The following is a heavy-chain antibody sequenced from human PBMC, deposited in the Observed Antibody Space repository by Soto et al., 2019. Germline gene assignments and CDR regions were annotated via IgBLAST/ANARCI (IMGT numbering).Heavy chain of an antibody. J-gene: IGHJ4*02. V-gene: IGHV4-28*01. CDR1: GYSISSSNW. CDR3: ARREIQGPLDY. CDR2: IYYSGTT. Sequence: QVQLQESGPGLVKPSDTLSLTCAVSGYSISSSNWWGWIRQPPGKGLEWIGYIYYSGTTYYNPSLKSRVTTSVATSKNQFSLKLTSGTAVDTAVYYCARREIQGPLDYWGQGTLVTVSS. D-gene: IGHD1-26*01.